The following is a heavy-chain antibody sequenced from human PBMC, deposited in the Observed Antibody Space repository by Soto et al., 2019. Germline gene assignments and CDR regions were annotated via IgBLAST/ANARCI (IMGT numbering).Heavy chain of an antibody. V-gene: IGHV4-59*01. Sequence: SETLSLTCTVSGGSISSYYWSWIRQPPGKGLEWIGYIYYSGSTNYNPSLKSRVTISVDTSKNQFSLKLSSVTAADTAVYYCAREARGVADYYYYYMDVWGKGTTVTAP. CDR3: AREARGVADYYYYYMDV. CDR2: IYYSGST. CDR1: GGSISSYY. D-gene: IGHD6-19*01. J-gene: IGHJ6*03.